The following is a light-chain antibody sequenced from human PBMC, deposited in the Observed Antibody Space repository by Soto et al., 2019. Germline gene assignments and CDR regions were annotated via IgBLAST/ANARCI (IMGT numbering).Light chain of an antibody. CDR3: MQPLQTPIT. CDR2: LGS. CDR1: QSLLHSNGYNY. Sequence: DIVMTQSPLSLPVTPGEPSSMSCRSSQSLLHSNGYNYLDWYLQKPGQSPHLLIYLGSNRASGVPDRFSGSGSGTDFTLKISRVEAEDVGVYYCMQPLQTPITFGQGTRLEIK. J-gene: IGKJ5*01. V-gene: IGKV2-28*01.